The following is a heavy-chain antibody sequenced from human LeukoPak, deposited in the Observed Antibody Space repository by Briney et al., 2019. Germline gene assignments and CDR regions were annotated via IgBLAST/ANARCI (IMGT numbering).Heavy chain of an antibody. Sequence: SQTLSLTCTVSGGSISSGGYYWSWIRQHPGEGLEWIGYIYYSGSTYYNPSLKSRVTISVDTSKNQFSLKLSSVTAADTAVYYCARDHGGSYPALSMDVWGQGTTVTVSS. V-gene: IGHV4-31*03. J-gene: IGHJ6*02. D-gene: IGHD1-26*01. CDR1: GGSISSGGYY. CDR3: ARDHGGSYPALSMDV. CDR2: IYYSGST.